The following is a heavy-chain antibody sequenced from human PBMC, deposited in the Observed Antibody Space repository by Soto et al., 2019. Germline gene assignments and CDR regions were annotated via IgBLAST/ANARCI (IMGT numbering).Heavy chain of an antibody. V-gene: IGHV4-59*01. Sequence: SGTLSLTCTISGGSISGYYWSWIRQPPGKGLEWIGYVYYSGSTSYNPSLESRVTISIDTSKNQFSLKLTSVTAADTAVYYCAQYRRTEADGYTLDFWGQGTLITVSS. J-gene: IGHJ4*02. CDR3: AQYRRTEADGYTLDF. CDR2: VYYSGST. CDR1: GGSISGYY. D-gene: IGHD5-12*01.